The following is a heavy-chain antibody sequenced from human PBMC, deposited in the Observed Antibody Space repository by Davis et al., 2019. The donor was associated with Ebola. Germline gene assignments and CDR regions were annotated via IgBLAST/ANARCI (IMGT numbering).Heavy chain of an antibody. Sequence: GGSLRLSCAASGFTFSSYGMHWVRQAPGKGLEWVANIKQDGSEKYYVDSVKGRFTISRDNAKNSLYLQMNNLRIEDTAVYYCATEISHYGSGSFYGLDVWGQGTTVTVSS. CDR1: GFTFSSYG. CDR3: ATEISHYGSGSFYGLDV. J-gene: IGHJ6*02. D-gene: IGHD3-10*01. V-gene: IGHV3-7*03. CDR2: IKQDGSEK.